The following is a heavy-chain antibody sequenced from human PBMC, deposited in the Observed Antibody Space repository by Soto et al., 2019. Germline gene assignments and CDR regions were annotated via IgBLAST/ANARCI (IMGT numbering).Heavy chain of an antibody. CDR1: GFTFSSYG. V-gene: IGHV3-30*18. CDR3: AKDYCSSTSCYGYYYYGMDV. Sequence: PGGSLRLSCAASGFTFSSYGMHWVRQAPGKGLEWVAVISYDGSNKYYADSVKGRFTISRDNSKKTLYLQMNSLRAEDTAAYYCAKDYCSSTSCYGYYYYGMDVWGQGTTVTVSS. J-gene: IGHJ6*02. CDR2: ISYDGSNK. D-gene: IGHD2-2*01.